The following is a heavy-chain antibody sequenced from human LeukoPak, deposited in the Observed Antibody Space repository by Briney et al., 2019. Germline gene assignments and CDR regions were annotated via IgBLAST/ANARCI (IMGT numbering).Heavy chain of an antibody. CDR2: ISSSSSYI. J-gene: IGHJ5*02. CDR3: ARDNSVGDYAWWFDP. V-gene: IGHV3-21*04. CDR1: GFTFSSYS. Sequence: SGGSLRLSCAASGFTFSSYSMNWVRQAPGKGLEWVSSISSSSSYIYYADSVKGRFTISRDNAKKSLYLQMNSLRAEETAVYYCARDNSVGDYAWWFDPWGQGTLVTVSS. D-gene: IGHD1-26*01.